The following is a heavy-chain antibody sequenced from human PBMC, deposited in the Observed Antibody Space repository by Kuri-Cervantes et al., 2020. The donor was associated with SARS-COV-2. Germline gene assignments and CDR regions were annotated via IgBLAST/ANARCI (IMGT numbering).Heavy chain of an antibody. CDR1: GGSFSGYY. Sequence: GSLRLSCAVYGGSFSGYYWSWIRQPPGKGLEWIGEINHSGSTNYNPSLKGRVTISVDTSKNQFSLKLSSVTAADTAVYYCARCRRIAAASRWFDPWGQGTLVTVSS. CDR3: ARCRRIAAASRWFDP. V-gene: IGHV4-34*01. CDR2: INHSGST. J-gene: IGHJ5*02. D-gene: IGHD6-13*01.